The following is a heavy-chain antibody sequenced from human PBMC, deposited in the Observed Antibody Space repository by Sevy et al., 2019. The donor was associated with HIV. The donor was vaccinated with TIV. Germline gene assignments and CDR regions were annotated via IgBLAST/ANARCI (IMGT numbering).Heavy chain of an antibody. CDR3: AGESGGAQLWLYWFDP. V-gene: IGHV4-61*01. D-gene: IGHD5-18*01. J-gene: IGHJ5*02. CDR1: GGAVSDRSYY. Sequence: SETLSLTCTVSGGAVSDRSYYWSWIRQPPGKGLEWIGYIHYSGSTNYNPSLKSRVRISVDTSKNQLSLKLRSVTASDTAVYFCAGESGGAQLWLYWFDPWGQGTLVTVSS. CDR2: IHYSGST.